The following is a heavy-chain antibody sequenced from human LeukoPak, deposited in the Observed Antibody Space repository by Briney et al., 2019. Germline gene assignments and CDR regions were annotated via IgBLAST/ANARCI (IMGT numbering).Heavy chain of an antibody. CDR1: GASISTYY. CDR2: IAPSGGA. CDR3: ARHVATTVTRGYSCHPMDV. Sequence: PSETLSLTCTASGASISTYYWSWTRQPPGEGLEWIAYIAPSGGAVYNPSLNSRLTVSVDTSKNQFSLKLNSVTAADTAVYYCARHVATTVTRGYSCHPMDVWGKGTTVSVSS. J-gene: IGHJ6*03. D-gene: IGHD4-17*01. V-gene: IGHV4-4*09.